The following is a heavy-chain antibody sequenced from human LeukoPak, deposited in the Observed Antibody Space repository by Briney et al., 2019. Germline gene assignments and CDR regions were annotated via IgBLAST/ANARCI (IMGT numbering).Heavy chain of an antibody. CDR1: GGSISSYY. CDR2: IYYSGST. J-gene: IGHJ6*02. CDR3: ASSIPSSGSSYYYYYGMDV. Sequence: SETLSLTCTVSGGSISSYYWSWIRQPPGKGLEWIGYIYYSGSTNYNPSLKSRVTISVDTSKNQFSLKLSSVTAADTAVYYCASSIPSSGSSYYYYYGMDVWGQGTTVTVSS. V-gene: IGHV4-59*08. D-gene: IGHD3-10*01.